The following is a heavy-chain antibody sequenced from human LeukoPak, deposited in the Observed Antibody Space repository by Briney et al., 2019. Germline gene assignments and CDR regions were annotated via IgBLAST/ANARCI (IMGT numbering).Heavy chain of an antibody. V-gene: IGHV3-21*01. Sequence: GGSLRLSCAASGSTFSDYTMNWVRQAPGKGLEWVSSISSSSRYIYYADSVKGRFTISRDNAKNSLYVQMNSLRAEDTAVYYCAGELEFCTNGVCYSPFDPWGQGALVTVSS. CDR2: ISSSSRYI. D-gene: IGHD2-8*01. CDR1: GSTFSDYT. J-gene: IGHJ5*02. CDR3: AGELEFCTNGVCYSPFDP.